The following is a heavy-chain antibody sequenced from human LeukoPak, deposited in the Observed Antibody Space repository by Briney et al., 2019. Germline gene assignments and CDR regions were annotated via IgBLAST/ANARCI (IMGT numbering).Heavy chain of an antibody. CDR2: ISSSGSNI. Sequence: GGSLRLSCAASGFTFTDYIFTWVRQAPGKGLEWVSSISSSGSNIYYADSMKGRFTVSRDNAKNSLYLQMNSLRAEDTAVYYCARYYLETSGYSPFFDYWAREPWSPSPQ. CDR3: ARYYLETSGYSPFFDY. J-gene: IGHJ4*02. D-gene: IGHD5-12*01. CDR1: GFTFTDYI. V-gene: IGHV3-21*01.